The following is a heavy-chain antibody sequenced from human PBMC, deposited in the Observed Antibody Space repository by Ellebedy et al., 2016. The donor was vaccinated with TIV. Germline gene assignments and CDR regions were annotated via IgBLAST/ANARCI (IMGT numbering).Heavy chain of an antibody. D-gene: IGHD4-17*01. J-gene: IGHJ5*02. Sequence: GESLKISCVASGFPMGDYWMSWVRQAPGKGLEWVANIKEDGSEKYYGDSVKGRFTISRDNAKNTLYLQMNSLRAEDTAVYYCARLGNDDYGPWGQGTLVTVSS. V-gene: IGHV3-7*01. CDR1: GFPMGDYW. CDR2: IKEDGSEK. CDR3: ARLGNDDYGP.